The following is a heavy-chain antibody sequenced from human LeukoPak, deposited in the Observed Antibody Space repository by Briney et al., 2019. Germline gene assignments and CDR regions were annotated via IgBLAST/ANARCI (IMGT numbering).Heavy chain of an antibody. V-gene: IGHV4-4*07. CDR3: AREFFCSSTSCFGAADY. CDR1: GGSISSYY. Sequence: SETLSLTCTVSGGSISSYYWSWIRQPAGKGLEWIGRIYTSGSTNYNPSLKSRVTMSVDTSKNQFSLKLSSVTAADTAVYYCAREFFCSSTSCFGAADYWGQGTLVTVSS. D-gene: IGHD2-2*01. CDR2: IYTSGST. J-gene: IGHJ4*02.